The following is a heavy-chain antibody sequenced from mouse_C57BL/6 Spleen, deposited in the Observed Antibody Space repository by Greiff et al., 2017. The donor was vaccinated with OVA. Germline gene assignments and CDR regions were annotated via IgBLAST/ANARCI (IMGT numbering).Heavy chain of an antibody. CDR3: ARYYGSYYFDY. D-gene: IGHD1-1*01. CDR1: GYTFTDYY. V-gene: IGHV1-76*01. Sequence: QVQLQQSGAELVRPGASVKLSCKASGYTFTDYYINWVKQRPGQGLEWIARIYPGSGNTYYNEKFKGKATLTAEKSSITAYMQLSSLTSEDSAVYFCARYYGSYYFDYWGQGTTLTVSS. J-gene: IGHJ2*01. CDR2: IYPGSGNT.